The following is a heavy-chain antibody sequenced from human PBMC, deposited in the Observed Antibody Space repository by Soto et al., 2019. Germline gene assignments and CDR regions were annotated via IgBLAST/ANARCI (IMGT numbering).Heavy chain of an antibody. Sequence: QPGGSLRLSCAASGFTFSNYAMSWVRQTPGKGLEWVSSIGGSDDNTYHADSVKGRFTISRDNSKNTLSLQMNSLRAEDTALYYCAISTSCPHTICGYYYSYGMDVWGQGTTVTVSS. V-gene: IGHV3-23*01. CDR2: IGGSDDNT. J-gene: IGHJ6*02. CDR1: GFTFSNYA. D-gene: IGHD2-2*01. CDR3: AISTSCPHTICGYYYSYGMDV.